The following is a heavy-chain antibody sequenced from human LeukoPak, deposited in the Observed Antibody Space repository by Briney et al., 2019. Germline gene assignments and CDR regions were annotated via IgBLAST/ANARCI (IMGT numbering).Heavy chain of an antibody. V-gene: IGHV4-30-2*01. CDR2: IYHSRST. Sequence: SETLSLTCTVSGGSISSGGYYWSWIRQPPGKGLEWIGYIYHSRSTYYNPSLKSRVTISVDRSKNQFSLKLSSVTAADTAVYYCARGVKWFDPWGQGTLVTVSS. CDR1: GGSISSGGYY. D-gene: IGHD2-8*01. J-gene: IGHJ5*02. CDR3: ARGVKWFDP.